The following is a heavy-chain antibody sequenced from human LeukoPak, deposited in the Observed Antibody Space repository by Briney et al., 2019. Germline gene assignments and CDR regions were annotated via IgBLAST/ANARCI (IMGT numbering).Heavy chain of an antibody. V-gene: IGHV4-39*01. CDR1: GGSISSSSYY. CDR2: IYYSGST. J-gene: IGHJ4*02. CDR3: ASWSGYYTGEDY. D-gene: IGHD3-3*01. Sequence: SETLSLTCTVSGGSISSSSYYWGWIRQPPGKGLEWIGSIYYSGSTYYNPSLKSRVTISVDTSKNQFSLKLSSVTAADTAVYYCASWSGYYTGEDYWGQGTLVTVSS.